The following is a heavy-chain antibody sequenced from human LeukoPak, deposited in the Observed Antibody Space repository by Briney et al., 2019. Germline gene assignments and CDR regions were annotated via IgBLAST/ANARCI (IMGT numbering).Heavy chain of an antibody. CDR3: ARQVPRELLFDY. CDR2: IYYSGST. D-gene: IGHD1-7*01. J-gene: IGHJ4*02. CDR1: GGSVNSGSYY. Sequence: PSETLSLTCTVSGGSVNSGSYYWSWIRQPPEKGLEWIGYIYYSGSTNYNPSLKSRVSISVDTSKNQFSLKLSSVTAADTAVYYCARQVPRELLFDYWGQGTLVTVSS. V-gene: IGHV4-61*01.